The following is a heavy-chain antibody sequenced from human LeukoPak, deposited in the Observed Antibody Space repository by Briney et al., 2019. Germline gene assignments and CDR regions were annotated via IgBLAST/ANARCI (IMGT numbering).Heavy chain of an antibody. J-gene: IGHJ3*02. Sequence: ASVMVSCKASGYTFNRYYIQWVRQAPGQGLEWMGWINPRSGGTKYAQKFQGRVTMTRDTSISTAYMELSRLRSDDTAVYYCARFTAVAVVRAFDIWGQGTMVTVSS. V-gene: IGHV1-2*02. CDR1: GYTFNRYY. CDR3: ARFTAVAVVRAFDI. D-gene: IGHD6-19*01. CDR2: INPRSGGT.